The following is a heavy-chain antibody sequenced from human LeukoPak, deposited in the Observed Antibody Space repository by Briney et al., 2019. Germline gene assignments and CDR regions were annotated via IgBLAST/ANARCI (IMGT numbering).Heavy chain of an antibody. CDR1: GFTFSSYA. CDR3: ARSYDSSGYYYGY. Sequence: PGRSLRLSCAASGFTFSSYAMHWVRQAPGKGLEWVSSISSSSSYIYYADSVKGRFTISRDNAKNSLYLQMNSLRAEDTAVYYCARSYDSSGYYYGYWGQGTLATVSS. D-gene: IGHD3-22*01. J-gene: IGHJ4*02. V-gene: IGHV3-21*01. CDR2: ISSSSSYI.